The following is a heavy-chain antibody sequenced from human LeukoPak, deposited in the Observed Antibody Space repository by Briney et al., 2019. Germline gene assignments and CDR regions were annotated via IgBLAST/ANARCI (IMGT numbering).Heavy chain of an antibody. Sequence: PSETLSLTCTVSGGSISIYYWSWIRQPPGKGLEWIGYVYSSGSTNYNPSLKSRVTISLETSKNQFSLKLSSVTAADTAVYYCAGSTSIRTILTFDYWGQGTLVAVSS. CDR3: AGSTSIRTILTFDY. V-gene: IGHV4-59*01. CDR2: VYSSGST. CDR1: GGSISIYY. J-gene: IGHJ4*02. D-gene: IGHD5-24*01.